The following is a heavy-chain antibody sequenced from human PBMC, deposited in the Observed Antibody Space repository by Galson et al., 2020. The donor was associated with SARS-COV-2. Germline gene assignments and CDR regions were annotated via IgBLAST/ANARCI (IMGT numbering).Heavy chain of an antibody. CDR1: GFTFTSSA. J-gene: IGHJ4*02. D-gene: IGHD1-26*01. CDR2: IVVGSGNT. Sequence: SVKVSCKASGFTFTSSAMQWVRQARGQRLEWIGWIVVGSGNTNYAQKFQERVTITRDMSTSTSYMELSSLRSEDTAVYYCATTDQYSGSYSHWGQGTLVTVSS. CDR3: ATTDQYSGSYSH. V-gene: IGHV1-58*02.